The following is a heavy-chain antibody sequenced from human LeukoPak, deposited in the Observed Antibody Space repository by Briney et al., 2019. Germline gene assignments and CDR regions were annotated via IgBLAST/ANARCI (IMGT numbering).Heavy chain of an antibody. Sequence: GGSLRLSCAASGFTFSTYSISWVRQAPGKGLEYVSAISSNGGSTYYADSVKGRFTISRDNSKNTLYLQMSSLRAEDTAVYYCVKDDSYYYDSSGRDYWGQGTLVTVSS. D-gene: IGHD3-22*01. V-gene: IGHV3-64D*09. J-gene: IGHJ4*02. CDR3: VKDDSYYYDSSGRDY. CDR2: ISSNGGST. CDR1: GFTFSTYS.